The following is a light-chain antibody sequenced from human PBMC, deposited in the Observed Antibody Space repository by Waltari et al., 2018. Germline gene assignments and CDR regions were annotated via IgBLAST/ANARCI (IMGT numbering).Light chain of an antibody. CDR3: QHYVRLPVT. CDR1: KPVWRP. CDR2: ATA. Sequence: SWMASKPVWRPLTWVQQEPGRAPRVLIYATANRATGIPDRFSASGSGTDVSLTISRLEPEDCALYYCQHYVRLPVTFGQGTKVEVK. V-gene: IGKV3-20*01. J-gene: IGKJ1*01.